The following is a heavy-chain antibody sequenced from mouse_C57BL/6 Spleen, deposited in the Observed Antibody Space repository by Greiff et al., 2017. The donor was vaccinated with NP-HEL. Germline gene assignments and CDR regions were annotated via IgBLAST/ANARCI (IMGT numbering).Heavy chain of an antibody. CDR1: GFTFSDYG. CDR3: ARRDRDYAMDY. Sequence: EVQGVESGGGLVKPGGSLKLSCAASGFTFSDYGMHWVRQAPEKGLEWVAYISSGSSTIYYVDTVKGRFTISRDNAKNTLFLQMTSLRSEDTAMYYCARRDRDYAMDYWGQGTSVTVSS. D-gene: IGHD3-3*01. CDR2: ISSGSSTI. V-gene: IGHV5-17*01. J-gene: IGHJ4*01.